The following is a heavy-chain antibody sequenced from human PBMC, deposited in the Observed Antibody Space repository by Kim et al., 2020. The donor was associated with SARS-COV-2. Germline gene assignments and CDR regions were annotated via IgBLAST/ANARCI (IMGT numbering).Heavy chain of an antibody. J-gene: IGHJ4*02. CDR3: AKRRTDGCNYFDY. CDR1: GFTFDDYA. D-gene: IGHD6-19*01. CDR2: ISSNSGSI. Sequence: GGSLRLSCAASGFTFDDYAMHWVRQAPGKGLEWVSGISSNSGSICYADSVKDRFTISRDNAKNSLYLQMNSLRAEDTALYYCAKRRTDGCNYFDYWGQGTLVTVSS. V-gene: IGHV3-9*01.